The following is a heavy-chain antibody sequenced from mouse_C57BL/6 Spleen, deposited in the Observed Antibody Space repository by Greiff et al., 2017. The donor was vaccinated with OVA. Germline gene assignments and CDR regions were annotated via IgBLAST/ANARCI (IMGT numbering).Heavy chain of an antibody. V-gene: IGHV14-4*01. CDR1: GFNIKDDY. D-gene: IGHD2-2*01. CDR3: TTGGYDDYYAMDY. J-gene: IGHJ4*01. Sequence: VQLKESGAELVRPGASVKLSCTASGFNIKDDYMHWVKQRPEQGLEWIGWIDPENGDTEYASKFQGKATITADTSSNTAYLQLSSLTSEDTAVYYYTTGGYDDYYAMDYWGQGTSVTVSS. CDR2: IDPENGDT.